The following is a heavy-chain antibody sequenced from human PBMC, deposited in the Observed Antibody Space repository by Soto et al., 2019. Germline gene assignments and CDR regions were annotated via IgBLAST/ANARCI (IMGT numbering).Heavy chain of an antibody. V-gene: IGHV1-8*01. CDR3: ASLPWANYYYYGMDV. J-gene: IGHJ6*02. D-gene: IGHD7-27*01. CDR1: GYTFTSYD. CDR2: MNPNSGNT. Sequence: QVQLVQSGAEVKKPGASVKVSRKASGYTFTSYDINWVRQATGQGLEWMGWMNPNSGNTGYAQKFQGRVTMTRNTSISTAYMELSSLRSEDTAVYYCASLPWANYYYYGMDVWGQGTTVTVSS.